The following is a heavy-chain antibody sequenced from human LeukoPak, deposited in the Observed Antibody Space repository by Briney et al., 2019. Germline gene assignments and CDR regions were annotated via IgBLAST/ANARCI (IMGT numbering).Heavy chain of an antibody. D-gene: IGHD1-26*01. J-gene: IGHJ4*02. Sequence: ASVKVSCKAPGYTFTGYYMHWVRQALGQGLEWMGWINPNSGGTNYAQKFQGRVTMTRDTSINTAYMELSRLTSDDTAVYYCARDHLSSGSYSIAYYFDYWGQGTLVTVSS. V-gene: IGHV1-2*02. CDR3: ARDHLSSGSYSIAYYFDY. CDR2: INPNSGGT. CDR1: GYTFTGYY.